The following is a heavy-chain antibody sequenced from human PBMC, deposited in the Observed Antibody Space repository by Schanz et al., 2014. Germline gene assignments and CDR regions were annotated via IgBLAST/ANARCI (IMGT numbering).Heavy chain of an antibody. J-gene: IGHJ4*02. CDR1: GFTFRDFG. CDR2: IYYDGGLR. Sequence: VQLVESGGGLVEPGGSLRLSCAASGFTFRDFGLHWVRQAPGKGLEWVAVIYYDGGLRFFADSVRGRVTISRDNSNNMVYLQMNSLRAEDTAIYYCTKWANEGGGGYCHFDLWGQGTLVTVSS. D-gene: IGHD2-21*01. V-gene: IGHV3-33*06. CDR3: TKWANEGGGGYCHFDL.